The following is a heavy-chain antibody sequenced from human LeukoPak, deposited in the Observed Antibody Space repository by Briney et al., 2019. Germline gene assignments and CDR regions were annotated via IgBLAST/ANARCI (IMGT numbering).Heavy chain of an antibody. CDR1: GASVGRGAHF. Sequence: PSQTLSLTCTVSGGSVSGASVGRGAHFWNWIRQAPGKGLEWIGYIYQSGSTYFNPSLKSRVTISVDTPKNQFSLKVRSVTAADTAVYYCARQSPQLVVFDYWGQGTLVTVSS. V-gene: IGHV4-30-2*01. J-gene: IGHJ4*02. CDR3: ARQSPQLVVFDY. D-gene: IGHD1-1*01. CDR2: IYQSGST.